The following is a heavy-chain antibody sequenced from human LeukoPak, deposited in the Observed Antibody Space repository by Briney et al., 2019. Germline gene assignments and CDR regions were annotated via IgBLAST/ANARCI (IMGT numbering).Heavy chain of an antibody. D-gene: IGHD2-15*01. J-gene: IGHJ5*02. Sequence: PSQTLSLTCTVSGDSISSGGYYWSWIRQHPGKGLEWIGYIYYSGSTYYNPSLKSRITLSVDTSKNQFSLKLSSVTAADTAVYYCARVPCSGGSCYSYAIWFDRWGQGTLVTVSS. CDR2: IYYSGST. CDR1: GDSISSGGYY. CDR3: ARVPCSGGSCYSYAIWFDR. V-gene: IGHV4-31*03.